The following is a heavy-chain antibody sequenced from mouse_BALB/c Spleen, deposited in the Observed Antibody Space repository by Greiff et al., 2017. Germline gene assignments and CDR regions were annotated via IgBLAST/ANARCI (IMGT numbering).Heavy chain of an antibody. D-gene: IGHD1-1*01. J-gene: IGHJ4*01. CDR2: ISDGGSYT. CDR3: ARHYYGSSYDYAMDY. V-gene: IGHV5-4*02. CDR1: GFTFSDYY. Sequence: EVKLVESGGGLVKPGGSLKLSCAASGFTFSDYYMYWVRQTPEKRLEWVATISDGGSYTYYPDSVKGRFTISRDNAKNNLYLQMSSLKSEDTAMYYCARHYYGSSYDYAMDYWGQGTSVTVSS.